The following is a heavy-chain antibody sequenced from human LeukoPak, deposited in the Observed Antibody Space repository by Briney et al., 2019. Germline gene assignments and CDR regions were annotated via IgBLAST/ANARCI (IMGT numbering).Heavy chain of an antibody. CDR1: GYTFTGYY. V-gene: IGHV1-24*01. Sequence: GASVKVSCKASGYTFTGYYMHWVRQAPGQGLEWMGGFDAEDGETVYAQKFQGRVTMTEDTSTDTAYMELSSLRSEDTAVYYCATSTARNYYDSSGYYYAFDYWGQGTLVTVSS. J-gene: IGHJ4*02. D-gene: IGHD3-22*01. CDR3: ATSTARNYYDSSGYYYAFDY. CDR2: FDAEDGET.